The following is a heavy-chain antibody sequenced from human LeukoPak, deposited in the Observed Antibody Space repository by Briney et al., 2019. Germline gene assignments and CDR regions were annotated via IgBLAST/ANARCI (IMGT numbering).Heavy chain of an antibody. D-gene: IGHD5-18*01. CDR2: ISGSGGSP. J-gene: IGHJ3*02. CDR3: AKDRRNSYGDDAFDI. CDR1: GFTFSSYA. Sequence: GGSLRLSCAASGFTFSSYAMSWVRQAPGKGLEWVLAISGSGGSPYYADSVKGRFTISRDNSKNTLYLQMNSLRAEDTAVYYCAKDRRNSYGDDAFDIWGQGTMVTVSS. V-gene: IGHV3-23*01.